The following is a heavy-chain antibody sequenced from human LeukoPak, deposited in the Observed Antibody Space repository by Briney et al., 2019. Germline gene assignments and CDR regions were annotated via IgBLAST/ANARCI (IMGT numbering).Heavy chain of an antibody. J-gene: IGHJ4*02. V-gene: IGHV4-34*01. D-gene: IGHD3-22*01. Sequence: SETLSLTCAVYGGSFSGYYWSWIRQPPGKGLEWIGEINHSGSTNYNPSLKSRVTISVDTSKNQFSLKLSSVTAADTAVYYCARGRKSYYDSSGYKYFDYWGQGTLVTVSS. CDR1: GGSFSGYY. CDR2: INHSGST. CDR3: ARGRKSYYDSSGYKYFDY.